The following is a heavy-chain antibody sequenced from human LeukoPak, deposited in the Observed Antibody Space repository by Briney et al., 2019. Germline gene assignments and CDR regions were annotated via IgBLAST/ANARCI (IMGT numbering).Heavy chain of an antibody. CDR3: AKSKVWGAYRYTFDS. D-gene: IGHD3-16*02. J-gene: IGHJ4*02. CDR1: GFTFSTYA. CDR2: ISGSGGST. V-gene: IGHV3-23*01. Sequence: GGSLRLSCAASGFTFSTYAMTWVRQAPGKGLDWVSTISGSGGSTYYADSVKGRFTMSRDNSKNTLYLQINSLRAEDTAIYYCAKSKVWGAYRYTFDSWGQGTLVTVSA.